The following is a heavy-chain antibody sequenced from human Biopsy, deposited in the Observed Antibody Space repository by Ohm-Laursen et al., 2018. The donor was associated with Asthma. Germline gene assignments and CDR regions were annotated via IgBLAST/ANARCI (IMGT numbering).Heavy chain of an antibody. CDR2: ISSLSRYK. Sequence: SLRLSCSTPGFAFSSYAMHWVRQAPGKGLEWVSSISSLSRYKYYSDSLRGRVTISRDNAKSSLHLQMSSLRAEDTAVYFCARDFMIGSGSPFHFWGPGTLVTVSS. CDR3: ARDFMIGSGSPFHF. V-gene: IGHV3-21*01. CDR1: GFAFSSYA. D-gene: IGHD3-10*01. J-gene: IGHJ4*01.